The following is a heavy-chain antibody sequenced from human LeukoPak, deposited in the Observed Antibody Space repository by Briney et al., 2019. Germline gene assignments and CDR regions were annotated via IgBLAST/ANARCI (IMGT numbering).Heavy chain of an antibody. D-gene: IGHD2-15*01. V-gene: IGHV3-23*01. CDR3: AKGVEDSGIYYYYYMDV. CDR1: GFTFSSYTFSTYA. J-gene: IGHJ6*03. Sequence: GGSLRLSCAASGFTFSSYTFSTYAMSWVRQAPGKGLEWVSAVSGSCVSTYYADSVKGRFTITRDNSKNTLYLQMTGLRAEDTAVYYCAKGVEDSGIYYYYYMDVWGKGTTVTVSS. CDR2: VSGSCVST.